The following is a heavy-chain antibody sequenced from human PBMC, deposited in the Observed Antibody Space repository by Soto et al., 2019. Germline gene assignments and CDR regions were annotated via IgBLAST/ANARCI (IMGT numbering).Heavy chain of an antibody. J-gene: IGHJ5*02. Sequence: GGSLRLSCAASGFTFSSYAMHWVRQAPGKGLEWVAVISYDGSNKYYADSVKGRFTISRDNSKNTLYLQMNSLRAEDTAVYYCANLGLIWSGEDNWFDPWGQGTLVTVSS. CDR1: GFTFSSYA. V-gene: IGHV3-30-3*01. D-gene: IGHD3-3*01. CDR2: ISYDGSNK. CDR3: ANLGLIWSGEDNWFDP.